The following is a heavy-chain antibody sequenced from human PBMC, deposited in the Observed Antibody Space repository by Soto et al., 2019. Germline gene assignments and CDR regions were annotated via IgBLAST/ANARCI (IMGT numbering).Heavy chain of an antibody. CDR3: ARDQYELAVAAVGWFAP. J-gene: IGHJ5*02. CDR2: IIPIFGTA. Sequence: QVQLVQSGAEVKKPGSSVKVSCKASGGTFSSYAISWVRQAPGQGLEWMGGIIPIFGTANYAQKFQGRVTITADEPTSTAYRELSSLRSEDTAVYYCARDQYELAVAAVGWFAPWGQGTLVTVSS. CDR1: GGTFSSYA. D-gene: IGHD6-19*01. V-gene: IGHV1-69*12.